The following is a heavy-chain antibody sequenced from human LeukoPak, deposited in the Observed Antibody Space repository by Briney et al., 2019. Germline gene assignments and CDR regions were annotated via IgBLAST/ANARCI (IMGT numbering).Heavy chain of an antibody. CDR2: MNPNSGNT. CDR3: AGRTRGYFDY. V-gene: IGHV1-8*02. J-gene: IGHJ4*02. Sequence: ASAKVSCKASGGTFSSYAISWVRQAPGQGLEWMGWMNPNSGNTGYAQKFQGRVTMTRNTSISTAYMELSSLRSEDTAVYYCAGRTRGYFDYWGQGTLVTVSS. CDR1: GGTFSSYA.